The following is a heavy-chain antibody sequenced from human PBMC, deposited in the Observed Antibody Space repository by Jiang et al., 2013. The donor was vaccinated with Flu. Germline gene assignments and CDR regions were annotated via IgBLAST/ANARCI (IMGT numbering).Heavy chain of an antibody. Sequence: LLKPSETLSLTCAVYGGSFSGYYWSWIRQPPGKGLEWIGEINHSGSTNYNPSLKSRVTISVDTSKNQFSLKLSSVTAADTAVYYCASGYYDSSGYYYPVDYWGQGTLVTVSS. V-gene: IGHV4-34*01. D-gene: IGHD3-22*01. J-gene: IGHJ4*02. CDR3: ASGYYDSSGYYYPVDY. CDR2: INHSGST. CDR1: GGSFSGYY.